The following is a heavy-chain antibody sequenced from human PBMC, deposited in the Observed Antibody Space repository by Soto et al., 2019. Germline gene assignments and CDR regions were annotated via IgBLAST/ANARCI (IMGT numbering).Heavy chain of an antibody. J-gene: IGHJ4*02. CDR3: VSQRTTVPTQAYFDY. CDR1: GGSVTNSGYY. V-gene: IGHV4-39*01. D-gene: IGHD4-17*01. Sequence: SSETLSLTCTVSGGSVTNSGYYWGWIRQSPGKGLEWIGSVYYRGRSYSKSSVKSRVTISVDTSKNRFSLSLNSVTASDTAVYFCVSQRTTVPTQAYFDYWGPGALVTVSS. CDR2: VYYRGRS.